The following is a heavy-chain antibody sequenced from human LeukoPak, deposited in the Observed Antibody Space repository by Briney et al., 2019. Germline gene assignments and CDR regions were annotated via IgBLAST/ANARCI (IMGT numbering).Heavy chain of an antibody. J-gene: IGHJ6*03. CDR3: ARVPPCITIFGVVITYYYYYTDV. CDR2: INHSGST. D-gene: IGHD3-3*01. V-gene: IGHV4-34*01. CDR1: GGSFSGYY. Sequence: PSETLSLTCAVYGGSFSGYYWSWIRQPPGKGLEWIGEINHSGSTNYNPSLKSRVTISVDTSKNQFSLKLSSVTAADTAVYYCARVPPCITIFGVVITYYYYYTDVWGKGTTVTVSS.